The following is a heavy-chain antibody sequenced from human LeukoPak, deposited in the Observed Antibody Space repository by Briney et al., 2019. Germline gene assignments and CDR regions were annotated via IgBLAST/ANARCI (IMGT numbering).Heavy chain of an antibody. V-gene: IGHV3-23*01. CDR1: GFTFSSYS. J-gene: IGHJ4*02. D-gene: IGHD3-22*01. CDR2: ISGSGGST. CDR3: AKLAHQYYYDSSGYPDNYYFDY. Sequence: GGSLRLSCTASGFTFSSYSMSWVSQAPGEGLGWVSAISGSGGSTYYADSVKGRFTISRDNSKNTLYLQMNSPRAENTAVYYCAKLAHQYYYDSSGYPDNYYFDYWGQGTLVTVSS.